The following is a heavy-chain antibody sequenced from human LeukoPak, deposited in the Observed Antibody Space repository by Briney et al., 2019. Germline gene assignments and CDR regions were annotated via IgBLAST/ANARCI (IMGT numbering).Heavy chain of an antibody. V-gene: IGHV1-2*02. CDR2: IKPNSGGT. CDR3: ARPSGGSLRDGFDI. D-gene: IGHD1-26*01. Sequence: ASVKVSCKASGYTFTAYYIHWVRLAPGQGLEWMGWIKPNSGGTNYAQKFQGRVTMTRDTSISTAYMELSSLRSDDTAVYYCARPSGGSLRDGFDIWGQGTMVTVSS. CDR1: GYTFTAYY. J-gene: IGHJ3*02.